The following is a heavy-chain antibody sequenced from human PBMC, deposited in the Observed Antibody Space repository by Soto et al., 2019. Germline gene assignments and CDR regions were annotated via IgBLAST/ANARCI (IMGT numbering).Heavy chain of an antibody. CDR3: AKDGRDGYNLYWYFDL. V-gene: IGHV3-30*18. CDR2: ISYDGSNK. Sequence: QVQLVESGGGVVQPGRSLRLSCAASGFTFSSYGMHWVRQAPGKGLEWVAVISYDGSNKYYADSVKGRFTISRDNSQNTLYMQMNSLRAEDTAVYYCAKDGRDGYNLYWYFDLWGRGTLVTVSS. CDR1: GFTFSSYG. D-gene: IGHD5-12*01. J-gene: IGHJ2*01.